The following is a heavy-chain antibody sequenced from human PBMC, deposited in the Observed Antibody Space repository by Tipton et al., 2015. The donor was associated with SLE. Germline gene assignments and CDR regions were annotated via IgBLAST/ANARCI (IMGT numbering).Heavy chain of an antibody. Sequence: GSLRLSCAASGFTFSSHGMHWVRQAPGKGLEWVACIWYDGSNKYYTDSVKGRFTISRDNPKNTLFLQMNGLRDEDTAVYYCARQGNGGQWLDRDWFDPWGQGTLVTVSS. J-gene: IGHJ5*02. CDR2: IWYDGSNK. CDR3: ARQGNGGQWLDRDWFDP. CDR1: GFTFSSHG. D-gene: IGHD6-19*01. V-gene: IGHV3-30*02.